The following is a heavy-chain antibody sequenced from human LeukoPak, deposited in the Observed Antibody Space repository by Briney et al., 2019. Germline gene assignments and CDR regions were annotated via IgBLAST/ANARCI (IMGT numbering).Heavy chain of an antibody. V-gene: IGHV4-39*01. CDR2: IYYSGST. Sequence: SLTGTVSAGSISTSSYFWVPIRQPPVKRPEWIGGIYYSGSTYIRPSIKSRVTISVDTPKNQFCLSVTSVTAADTAVYYCVRRTAVTESVNYWGQGTLVTVSS. CDR3: VRRTAVTESVNY. CDR1: AGSISTSSYF. J-gene: IGHJ4*02. D-gene: IGHD4-17*01.